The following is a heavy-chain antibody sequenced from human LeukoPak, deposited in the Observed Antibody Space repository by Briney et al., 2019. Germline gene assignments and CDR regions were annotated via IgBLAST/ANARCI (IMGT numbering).Heavy chain of an antibody. V-gene: IGHV3-23*01. Sequence: GGSLRLSCAASGFTFSSYAMSWVRQAPGKGLEWVSAISGSGGSTYYADSVKGRFTISRDNAKNSLYLQMNSLRAEDTAVYYCAKVEMATIDYYYGMDVWGQGTTVTVSS. J-gene: IGHJ6*02. CDR2: ISGSGGST. CDR1: GFTFSSYA. D-gene: IGHD5-24*01. CDR3: AKVEMATIDYYYGMDV.